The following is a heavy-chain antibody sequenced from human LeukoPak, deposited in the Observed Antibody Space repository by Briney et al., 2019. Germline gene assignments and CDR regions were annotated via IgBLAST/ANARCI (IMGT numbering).Heavy chain of an antibody. V-gene: IGHV3-21*01. Sequence: PGGSLRLSCAASGFTFSSYSMNWVRQAPGKGLEWVSSICSSSSYIYYADSVKGRFTISRDNAKNSLYLQMNSLRAEDTAVYYCARVLNSEWLLAGYYYGMDVWGQGTTVTVSS. D-gene: IGHD3-3*01. CDR3: ARVLNSEWLLAGYYYGMDV. J-gene: IGHJ6*02. CDR2: ICSSSSYI. CDR1: GFTFSSYS.